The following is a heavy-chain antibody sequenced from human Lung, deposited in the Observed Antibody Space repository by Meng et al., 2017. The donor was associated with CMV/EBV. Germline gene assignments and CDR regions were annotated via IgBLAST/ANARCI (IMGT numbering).Heavy chain of an antibody. J-gene: IGHJ4*02. CDR1: SDSITNYF. CDR3: ARTPVRFCNTHMCYAFDY. V-gene: IGHV4-4*07. CDR2: LYPDGST. Sequence: QEQPQDAAPSLVKPSEPLSVTCIVSSDSITNYFWGWVRQPAGKGLEWIGRLYPDGSTDYNPSLSSRLTLSLDTSKIRFSLKLRSVTAADTAIYYCARTPVRFCNTHMCYAFDYWGQGALVTVSS. D-gene: IGHD2-2*01.